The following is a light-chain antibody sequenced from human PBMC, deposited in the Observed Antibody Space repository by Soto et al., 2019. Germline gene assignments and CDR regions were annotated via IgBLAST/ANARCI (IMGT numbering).Light chain of an antibody. CDR3: QQYNDWPPT. Sequence: EIVMTHSPATLSVSPGETTRLSCMASQSINSDVAWYQQKVGQAPRLLIYGASTRATGIPARFSGSGSGTEFTLSIGSLQSEDFAVYYCQQYNDWPPTFGQGTKVDI. CDR2: GAS. V-gene: IGKV3-15*01. J-gene: IGKJ1*01. CDR1: QSINSD.